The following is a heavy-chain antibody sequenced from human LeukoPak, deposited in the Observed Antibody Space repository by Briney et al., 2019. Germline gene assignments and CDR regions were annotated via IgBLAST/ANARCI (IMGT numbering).Heavy chain of an antibody. CDR3: ARIWFGESSNWLDP. D-gene: IGHD3-10*01. Sequence: GESLKISCKGSGYSFTNYWISWVRQMPGKGLEWMGRIDPSDSYTNYSPSFQGHVTISADKSISTAYLQWSGLKASDTAMYYCARIWFGESSNWLDPWGQGTLVTVSS. CDR2: IDPSDSYT. V-gene: IGHV5-10-1*01. J-gene: IGHJ5*02. CDR1: GYSFTNYW.